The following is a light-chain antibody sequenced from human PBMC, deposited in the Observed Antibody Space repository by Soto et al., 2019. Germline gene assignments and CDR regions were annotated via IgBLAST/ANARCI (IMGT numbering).Light chain of an antibody. CDR3: SSFSSDTTLFV. CDR2: EVN. CDR1: SSDVGGYKH. J-gene: IGLJ2*01. V-gene: IGLV2-14*01. Sequence: QSVLTQPASVSGSPGQSITISCTGTSSDVGGYKHVAWYQQYPGKAPKLIIYEVNYRPSGVSYRFSGSKSGNTASLTISGLQAEDEADYYCSSFSSDTTLFVFGGGTKLTVL.